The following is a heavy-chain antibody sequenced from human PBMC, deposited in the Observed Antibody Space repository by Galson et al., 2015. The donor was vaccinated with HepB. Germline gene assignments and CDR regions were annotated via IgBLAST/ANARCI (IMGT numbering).Heavy chain of an antibody. J-gene: IGHJ5*02. CDR3: ARDLKKGGFDP. CDR2: ISYDGSNK. Sequence: SLRLSCAASGFTFSSYAMHWVRQAPGKGLEWVAVISYDGSNKYYADSVKGRFTISRDNSKNTLYLQMNSLRAEDTAVYYCARDLKKGGFDPWGQGTLVTVSS. CDR1: GFTFSSYA. V-gene: IGHV3-30*04.